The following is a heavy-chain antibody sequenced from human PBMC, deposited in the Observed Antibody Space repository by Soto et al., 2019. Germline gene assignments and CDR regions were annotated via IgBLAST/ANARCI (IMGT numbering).Heavy chain of an antibody. Sequence: GGSLRRSCAASGFTFSSYAMSWVRQAPGKGLEWVSAISGSGGSTYYADSVKGRFTISRDNSKNTLYLQMNSLRAEDTAVYYCAKDQRVLRFLEWSPDAFDIWGQGTMVTVSS. V-gene: IGHV3-23*01. CDR1: GFTFSSYA. CDR2: ISGSGGST. D-gene: IGHD3-3*01. J-gene: IGHJ3*02. CDR3: AKDQRVLRFLEWSPDAFDI.